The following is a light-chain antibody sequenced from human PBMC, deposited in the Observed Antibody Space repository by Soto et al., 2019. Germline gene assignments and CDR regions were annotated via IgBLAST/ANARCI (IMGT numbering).Light chain of an antibody. CDR3: QQYGRSPRT. V-gene: IGKV3-20*01. J-gene: IGKJ1*01. CDR2: GAS. CDR1: QSVSSSY. Sequence: EIVLTQSPGTLSFSPGERATLSCRASQSVSSSYLAWYQQKPGQAPRLLIYGASSRATGIPDRFSGSGSGTDFTLTISRLEPEDFAVYYCQQYGRSPRTFGQGIKVEIX.